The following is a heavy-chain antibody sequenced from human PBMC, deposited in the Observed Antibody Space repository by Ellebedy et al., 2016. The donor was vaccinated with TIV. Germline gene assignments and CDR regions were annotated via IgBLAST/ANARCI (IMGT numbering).Heavy chain of an antibody. J-gene: IGHJ4*02. Sequence: DSVKGRCTIPRDNAQHSLYLQMSSLRADDTAVYYCVRDWSVRAGAGTRMDYWGQGTLVTVSS. D-gene: IGHD3-3*01. CDR3: VRDWSVRAGAGTRMDY. V-gene: IGHV3-7*01.